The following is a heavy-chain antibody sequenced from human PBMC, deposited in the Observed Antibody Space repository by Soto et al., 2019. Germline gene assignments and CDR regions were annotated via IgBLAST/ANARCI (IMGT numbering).Heavy chain of an antibody. CDR1: RGSISGSY. Sequence: LSLTCSVSRGSISGSYWSWIRQSPGNGLEWLGYVYYTGSTIYSPSLRSRVSISVDTSKNECSLRLSSVTAADTAVYFCARSVAVPGAHIDYWGQGTQVTVSS. CDR3: ARSVAVPGAHIDY. J-gene: IGHJ4*02. CDR2: VYYTGST. V-gene: IGHV4-59*01. D-gene: IGHD6-19*01.